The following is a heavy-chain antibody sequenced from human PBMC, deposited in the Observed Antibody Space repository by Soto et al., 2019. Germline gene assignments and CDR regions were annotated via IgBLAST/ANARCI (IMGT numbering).Heavy chain of an antibody. D-gene: IGHD5-18*01. CDR3: ARDVVIHDAFDI. CDR2: IYHTGNT. V-gene: IGHV4-59*13. Sequence: QVRLHESGPGLVKPSETLSLTCTVSTDSFNDYYWSWIRQPPGQGLEWIGSIYHTGNTNYNPSLESRVSISVDTSKIQFSLSLSSVAAADTAVYYCARDVVIHDAFDIWGQGTLVTVSS. J-gene: IGHJ3*02. CDR1: TDSFNDYY.